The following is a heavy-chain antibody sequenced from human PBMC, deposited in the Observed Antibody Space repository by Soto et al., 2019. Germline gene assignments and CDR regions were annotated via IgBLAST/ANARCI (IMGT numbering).Heavy chain of an antibody. D-gene: IGHD6-19*01. CDR1: GYTFTGYY. CDR2: INPNSGGT. V-gene: IGHV1-2*02. CDR3: ARAPTYSSGCLSY. J-gene: IGHJ4*02. Sequence: ASVKVSCKASGYTFTGYYMHWVLQAPGQGLEWMGWINPNSGGTNYAQKFQGRVTMTRDTSISTAYMELSRLRSDDTAVYYCARAPTYSSGCLSYWGQGTLVTVSS.